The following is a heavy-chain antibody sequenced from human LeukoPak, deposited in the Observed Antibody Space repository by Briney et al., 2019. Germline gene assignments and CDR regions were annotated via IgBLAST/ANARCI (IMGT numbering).Heavy chain of an antibody. CDR2: ISGSGSST. Sequence: GGSLRLSCAASGFTFSSYAMSWVRQGPGKGLEWVSAISGSGSSTYYADSVKGRFTISRDNSKNTLYLQMNSLRAEDTAVYYCAKGVIGNIAVAGTLFDYWGQGTLVTVSS. CDR1: GFTFSSYA. CDR3: AKGVIGNIAVAGTLFDY. D-gene: IGHD6-19*01. V-gene: IGHV3-23*01. J-gene: IGHJ4*02.